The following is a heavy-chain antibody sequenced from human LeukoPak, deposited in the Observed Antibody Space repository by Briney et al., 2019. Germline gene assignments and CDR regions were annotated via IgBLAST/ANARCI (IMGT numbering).Heavy chain of an antibody. CDR3: ARTSLERHPFDP. CDR2: IYYSGST. CDR1: GGSFSGYY. D-gene: IGHD1-1*01. Sequence: SETLSLTCAVYGGSFSGYYWSWIRQPPGKGLEWIGSIYYSGSTYYNPSLKSRVTISVDTSKNQFSLKLSSVTAADTAVYYCARTSLERHPFDPWGQGTLVTVSS. V-gene: IGHV4-34*01. J-gene: IGHJ5*02.